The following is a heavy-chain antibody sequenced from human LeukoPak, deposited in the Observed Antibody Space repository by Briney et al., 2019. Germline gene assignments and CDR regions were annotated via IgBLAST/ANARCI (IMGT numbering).Heavy chain of an antibody. Sequence: RGSLRLSCAASGFTFSSYAMSWVRQAPGKGLEWVSAISGSGGSTYYADSVKGRFTISRDNSKNTLYLQMNSLRAEDTAVYYCAKDGTIAVAGFDYWGQGTLVTVSS. CDR2: ISGSGGST. CDR3: AKDGTIAVAGFDY. V-gene: IGHV3-23*01. CDR1: GFTFSSYA. J-gene: IGHJ4*02. D-gene: IGHD6-19*01.